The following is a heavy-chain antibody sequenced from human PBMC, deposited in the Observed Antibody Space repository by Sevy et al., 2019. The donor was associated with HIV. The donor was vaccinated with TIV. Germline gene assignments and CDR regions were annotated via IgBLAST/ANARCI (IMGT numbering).Heavy chain of an antibody. D-gene: IGHD3-22*01. CDR2: INPNSGGT. J-gene: IGHJ5*02. CDR1: GYTFTGYS. V-gene: IGHV1-2*02. CDR3: ARVWNSDYYDSSGANWFDT. Sequence: ASVKVSCKASGYTFTGYSMRWVRQAPGQGLEWMGWINPNSGGTNYAQKFQGRVTMTRDTSINTAYMDMRNLRVDDTAVYFCARVWNSDYYDSSGANWFDTWGQGTLVTVSS.